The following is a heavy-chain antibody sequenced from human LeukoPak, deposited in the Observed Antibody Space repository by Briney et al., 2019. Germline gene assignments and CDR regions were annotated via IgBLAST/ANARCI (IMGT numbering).Heavy chain of an antibody. CDR1: GFTVSSNY. D-gene: IGHD2-15*01. CDR2: IFSGRNT. CDR3: ARTVPGYCSGGSCLGY. J-gene: IGHJ4*02. V-gene: IGHV3-66*01. Sequence: GGSLRLSCAASGFTVSSNYLSWVRQAPGKGLDRVSVIFSGRNTYYADSVKGRFTISTDNSKNTLDLQMNSLRAEDTAVYYCARTVPGYCSGGSCLGYWGQGTLVTVSS.